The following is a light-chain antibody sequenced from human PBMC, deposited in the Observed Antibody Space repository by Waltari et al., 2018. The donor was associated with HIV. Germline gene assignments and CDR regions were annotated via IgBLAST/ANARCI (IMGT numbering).Light chain of an antibody. Sequence: QSALTQPASVSGSPGQSITISCTGTNSDLGAYNYVSWYQQHPGKAPKLLIYEVSNRPSGVSTRCSGSKSGTTASLTISGLQAEDEADYYCSSYTGTSTLYVFGPGTKVTVL. V-gene: IGLV2-14*01. J-gene: IGLJ1*01. CDR2: EVS. CDR3: SSYTGTSTLYV. CDR1: NSDLGAYNY.